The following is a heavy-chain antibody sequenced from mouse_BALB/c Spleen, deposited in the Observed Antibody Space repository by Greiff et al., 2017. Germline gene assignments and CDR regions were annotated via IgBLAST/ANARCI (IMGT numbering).Heavy chain of an antibody. CDR2: IWAGGST. CDR3: ARGLYGNYAMDY. D-gene: IGHD2-1*01. V-gene: IGHV2-9*02. Sequence: VQLKQSGPGLVAPSQSLSITCTVSGFSLTSYGVHWVRQPPGKGLEWLGVIWAGGSTNYNSALMSRLSISKDNSKSQVFLKMNSLQTDDTAMYYCARGLYGNYAMDYWGQGTSVTVSS. CDR1: GFSLTSYG. J-gene: IGHJ4*01.